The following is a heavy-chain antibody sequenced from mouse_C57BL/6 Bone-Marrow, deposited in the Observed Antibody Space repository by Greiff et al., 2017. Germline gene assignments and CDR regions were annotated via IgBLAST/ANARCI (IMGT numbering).Heavy chain of an antibody. J-gene: IGHJ3*01. CDR2: IDPSDSYT. Sequence: QVQLQQPGAELVKPGASVKLSCKASGYTFTSYWMQWVKQRPGQGLEWIGEIDPSDSYTNYHQKFKGKATLTVDTSSSTAYLQLSSLTSEDSAVYYCAREYYGPWAQGTLVTVSA. D-gene: IGHD1-2*01. CDR3: AREYYGP. CDR1: GYTFTSYW. V-gene: IGHV1-50*01.